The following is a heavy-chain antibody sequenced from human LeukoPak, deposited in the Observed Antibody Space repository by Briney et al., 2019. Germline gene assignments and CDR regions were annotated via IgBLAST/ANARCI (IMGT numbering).Heavy chain of an antibody. Sequence: ASVKVSCKASGYTFTSYDINWVRQATGQGLEWMGWMNPNSGNTGYAQKFQGRVTMTRNTSISTAYMELRSLRSEDTAVYYCARGGSGYDRGYNWFDPWGQGTLVTVSS. V-gene: IGHV1-8*01. CDR2: MNPNSGNT. CDR3: ARGGSGYDRGYNWFDP. D-gene: IGHD5-12*01. J-gene: IGHJ5*02. CDR1: GYTFTSYD.